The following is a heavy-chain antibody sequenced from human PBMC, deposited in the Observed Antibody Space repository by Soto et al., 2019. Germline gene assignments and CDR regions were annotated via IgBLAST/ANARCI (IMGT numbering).Heavy chain of an antibody. CDR3: APLYWAASGTRYYFDY. V-gene: IGHV2-5*02. CDR2: IYWDDDK. J-gene: IGHJ4*02. Sequence: QITLKESGPTLVKPTQTLTLTCTFSGFSFTTDGMGVGWIRQPPGKALEWLALIYWDDDKRYSPSLKSRLTIPXGASRNQVVLTLTNMDPADPATYYWAPLYWAASGTRYYFDYWGQGTLVTVSS. D-gene: IGHD6-13*01. CDR1: GFSFTTDGMG.